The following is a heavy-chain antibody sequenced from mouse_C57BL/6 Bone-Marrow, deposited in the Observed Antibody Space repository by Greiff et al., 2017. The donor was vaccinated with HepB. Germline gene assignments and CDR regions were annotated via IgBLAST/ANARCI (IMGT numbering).Heavy chain of an antibody. V-gene: IGHV1-75*01. J-gene: IGHJ3*01. CDR2: IFPGSGST. D-gene: IGHD1-1*01. CDR3: ASPYYSGSSSFAY. Sequence: VQLQESGPELVKPGASVKISCKASGYTFTDYYINWVKQRPGQGLEWIGWIFPGSGSTYYNEKFKGKATLTVDKSSSTAYMLLSSLTSEDSAVYLCASPYYSGSSSFAYWGQGTLVTVSA. CDR1: GYTFTDYY.